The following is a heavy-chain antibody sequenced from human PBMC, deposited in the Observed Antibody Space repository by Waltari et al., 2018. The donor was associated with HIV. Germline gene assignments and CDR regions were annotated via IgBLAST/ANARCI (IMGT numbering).Heavy chain of an antibody. Sequence: QVQLIQSGAEVKKPGASVKVSCKVFGYTLTELSMHGVRQALGKGLEWRGGLGTAGERTIYAPTSQGRVTMTDDTSTNTAYMELTSRTSDDTAVDYCATGAGTTSTQLYDMDVWGQGTTVTGSS. D-gene: IGHD1-1*01. J-gene: IGHJ6*02. CDR3: ATGAGTTSTQLYDMDV. CDR1: GYTLTELS. CDR2: LGTAGERT. V-gene: IGHV1-24*01.